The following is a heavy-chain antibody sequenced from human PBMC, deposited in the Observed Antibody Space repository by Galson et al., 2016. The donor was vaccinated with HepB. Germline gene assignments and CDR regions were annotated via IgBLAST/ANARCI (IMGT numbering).Heavy chain of an antibody. CDR2: ISYDASNK. Sequence: SLRLSCAASGLTLSSYGMHWVRRAPGKGLEWVAFISYDASNKYYADSVKGRFTISRDNSKSTLYLHMNSLRPEDTAMYYCAKGKGADYRDQYFYYYGMDVWGHGTTVTVSS. J-gene: IGHJ6*02. D-gene: IGHD4-17*01. CDR3: AKGKGADYRDQYFYYYGMDV. CDR1: GLTLSSYG. V-gene: IGHV3-30*18.